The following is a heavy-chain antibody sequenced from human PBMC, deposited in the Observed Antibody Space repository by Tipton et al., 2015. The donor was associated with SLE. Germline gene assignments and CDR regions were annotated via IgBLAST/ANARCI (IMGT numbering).Heavy chain of an antibody. V-gene: IGHV4-59*11. CDR1: GGSISSHY. CDR3: ARVWDDGDACDI. D-gene: IGHD1-1*01. CDR2: IYSGGST. J-gene: IGHJ3*02. Sequence: PGLVKPSETLSLTCTVSGGSISSHYWSWIRQPPGKTLEWIGYIYSGGSTNYKPSLKSRVSTSVDTSKNQISLKLSSVTAADATVYYGARVWDDGDACDIRGQGTMVTASS.